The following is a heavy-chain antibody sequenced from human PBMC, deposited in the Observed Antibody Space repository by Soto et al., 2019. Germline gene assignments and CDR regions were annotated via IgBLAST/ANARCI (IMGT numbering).Heavy chain of an antibody. D-gene: IGHD3-9*01. CDR3: AKLTGSGGK. CDR1: GDSVSSNSAT. Sequence: SQTLSLTCAISGDSVSSNSATWDWIRQSPSRGLEWLGRTYHRSKWSKDYAVSVKSRITITPDTSKNQFSLQLSSVTPEDTAVYYCAKLTGSGGKWGQGTLVTVSS. CDR2: TYHRSKWSK. J-gene: IGHJ4*02. V-gene: IGHV6-1*01.